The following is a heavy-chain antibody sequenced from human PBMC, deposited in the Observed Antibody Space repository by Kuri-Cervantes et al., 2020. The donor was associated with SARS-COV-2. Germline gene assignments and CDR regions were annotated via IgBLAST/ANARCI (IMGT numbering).Heavy chain of an antibody. V-gene: IGHV3-30*03. D-gene: IGHD5-12*01. CDR3: ARDFLRGISGYDRALPYYGMDV. CDR1: GFTFSSYG. Sequence: GGSLRLSCAASGFTFSSYGMHWVRQAPGKGLEWVAVISYDGSNKYYADSVKGRFTISRDNSKNTLYLQMNSLRAEDTAVYYCARDFLRGISGYDRALPYYGMDVWGQGTTVTVSS. CDR2: ISYDGSNK. J-gene: IGHJ6*02.